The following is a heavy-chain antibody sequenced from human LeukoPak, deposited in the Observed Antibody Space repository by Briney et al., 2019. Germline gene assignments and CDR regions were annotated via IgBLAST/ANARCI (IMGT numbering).Heavy chain of an antibody. J-gene: IGHJ3*02. CDR1: GGSFSGYY. V-gene: IGHV4-34*01. D-gene: IGHD5-18*01. Sequence: TSETLSLTCAVYGGSFSGYYWSWIRQPPGKGLEWIGEINHSGSTNYNPSLKSRVTISVDTSKNQFSLKLSSVTAADTAVYYCARVRLGYSYGFDAFDIWGQGTMVTVSS. CDR2: INHSGST. CDR3: ARVRLGYSYGFDAFDI.